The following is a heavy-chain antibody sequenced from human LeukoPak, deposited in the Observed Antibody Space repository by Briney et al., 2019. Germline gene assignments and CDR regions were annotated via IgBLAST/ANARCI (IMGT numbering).Heavy chain of an antibody. CDR1: GFSLSTSGMG. J-gene: IGHJ6*03. V-gene: IGHV2-70*11. Sequence: SGPTLVKPTQTLTLTCTFSGFSLSTSGMGVGWIRQPPGKALEWLARIDWDDDKYYSTSLKTRLTISKDTSKNQVVLTMTNMDPVDTATYYCARIVGYSSPSWYYYMDVWGKGTTVTVSS. CDR2: IDWDDDK. CDR3: ARIVGYSSPSWYYYMDV. D-gene: IGHD6-6*01.